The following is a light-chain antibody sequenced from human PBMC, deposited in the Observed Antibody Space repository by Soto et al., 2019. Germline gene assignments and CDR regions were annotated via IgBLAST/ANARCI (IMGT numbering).Light chain of an antibody. J-gene: IGLJ1*01. CDR2: EVS. CDR3: SSYAGSNIHYV. CDR1: SSDVGGYNY. Sequence: QSALTPPPSASGSPGQSVTISCTGTSSDVGGYNYVSWYQQHPGKAPTLIIYEVSKRPSGVPDRFSGSKSGSTASPTVSGLQAEDEADYYCSSYAGSNIHYVFGTGTKVTVL. V-gene: IGLV2-8*01.